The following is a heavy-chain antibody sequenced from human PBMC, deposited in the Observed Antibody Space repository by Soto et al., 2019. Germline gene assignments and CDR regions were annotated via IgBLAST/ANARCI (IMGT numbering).Heavy chain of an antibody. V-gene: IGHV2-5*02. CDR3: PNMTEGAFFDH. D-gene: IGHD2-21*02. CDR2: VYWDDDK. Sequence: AGPTLVNPTQTFTLTCTFSRVSLSTSGMGVGWIRQPPGNALEWLAFVYWDDDKRYSTALKGRITITKDTSKNSVVPTMTYMDPAVQDTYYWPNMTEGAFFDHWGQGTLVTVSS. J-gene: IGHJ4*02. CDR1: RVSLSTSGMG.